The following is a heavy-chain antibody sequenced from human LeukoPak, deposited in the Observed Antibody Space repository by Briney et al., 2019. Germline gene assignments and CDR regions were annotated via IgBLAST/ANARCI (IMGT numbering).Heavy chain of an antibody. V-gene: IGHV1-2*02. Sequence: ASVKVSCKASGYTSTGYYMHWVRQAPGQGLEWMGWINPNSGGTNYAQKFQGRVTMTRDTSISTAYMELSRLRSDDTAVYYCARVFLPQDYDFWSGYLYYFDYWGQGTLVTVSS. CDR2: INPNSGGT. CDR1: GYTSTGYY. J-gene: IGHJ4*02. D-gene: IGHD3-3*01. CDR3: ARVFLPQDYDFWSGYLYYFDY.